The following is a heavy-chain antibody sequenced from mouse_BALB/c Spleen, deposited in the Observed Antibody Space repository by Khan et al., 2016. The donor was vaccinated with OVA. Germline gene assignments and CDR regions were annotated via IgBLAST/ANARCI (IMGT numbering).Heavy chain of an antibody. V-gene: IGHV3-1*02. J-gene: IGHJ2*01. Sequence: EVQLQESGPDLVKPSQSLSLTCTVTGSSITSGYSWHWIRQFPGNKLEWMGYIHYSGITNYNPSLKCRISITRDTSKNQFILQLNSVTAEDTATYYCARFDGSRAFDYWGQGTTLTVSA. CDR1: GSSITSGYS. CDR3: ARFDGSRAFDY. CDR2: IHYSGIT. D-gene: IGHD1-1*01.